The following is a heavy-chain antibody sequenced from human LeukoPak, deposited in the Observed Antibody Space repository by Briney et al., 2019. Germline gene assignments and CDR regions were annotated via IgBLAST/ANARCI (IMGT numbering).Heavy chain of an antibody. CDR1: GFSFSSYA. V-gene: IGHV3-23*01. CDR3: AKDWDSSGWFDNWFDP. J-gene: IGHJ5*02. CDR2: ISGSGDST. Sequence: TGGSLRLSCAASGFSFSSYAMSWVRQAPGKGLEWVSTISGSGDSTYYADYVKGRFTISRDNSKNTLYLQMNSLRVEDTALYYCAKDWDSSGWFDNWFDPWGQGTLVTVSS. D-gene: IGHD6-19*01.